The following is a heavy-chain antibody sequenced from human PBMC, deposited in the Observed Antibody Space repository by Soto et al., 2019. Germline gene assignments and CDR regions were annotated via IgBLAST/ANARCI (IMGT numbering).Heavy chain of an antibody. D-gene: IGHD1-7*01. CDR1: GVSFTSNNR. Sequence: QVQLKESGPRLVKPSGTLSLPCAVSGVSFTSNNRWTWVRQPPGQGLEWLGEIYRTGSTNYNPSLKSRVTISLDKSENQGYLKVTSLNAADTAVYYCAIRDPGTIVDDWGQGNLVTVSS. J-gene: IGHJ4*02. CDR3: AIRDPGTIVDD. CDR2: IYRTGST. V-gene: IGHV4-4*02.